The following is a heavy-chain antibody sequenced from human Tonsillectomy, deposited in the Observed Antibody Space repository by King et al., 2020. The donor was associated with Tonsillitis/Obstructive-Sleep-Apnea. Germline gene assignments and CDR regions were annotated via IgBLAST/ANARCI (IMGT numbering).Heavy chain of an antibody. CDR3: AKVPNIGSDYYFYS. D-gene: IGHD1-26*01. V-gene: IGHV3-23*04. CDR2: ISGNARST. Sequence: VQLVESGGGLVQPGGSLRLSCAASGFTFSSYAMSWVRQAPGKGLEWVSAISGNARSTYYADSVKGRFTISRDITKNTLHLQMNSLRAEDTAVYYCAKVPNIGSDYYFYSWAQGTLFTVSS. J-gene: IGHJ4*02. CDR1: GFTFSSYA.